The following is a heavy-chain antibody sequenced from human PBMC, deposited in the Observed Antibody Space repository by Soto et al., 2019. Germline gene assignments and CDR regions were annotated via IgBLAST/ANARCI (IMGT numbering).Heavy chain of an antibody. J-gene: IGHJ6*02. Sequence: ASVKVSCKASGYTFTSYAMHWVRQAPGQRLEWMGWINAGNGNTKYSQKFQGRVTITRDTSASTAYMELSSLRSEDTAVYYCARGWFGELLSPQGGYYGMDVWGQGTTVTVSS. CDR2: INAGNGNT. CDR3: ARGWFGELLSPQGGYYGMDV. D-gene: IGHD3-10*01. CDR1: GYTFTSYA. V-gene: IGHV1-3*01.